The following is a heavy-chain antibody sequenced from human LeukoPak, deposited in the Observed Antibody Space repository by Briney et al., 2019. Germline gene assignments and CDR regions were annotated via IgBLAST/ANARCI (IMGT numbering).Heavy chain of an antibody. CDR1: GGTFSSYA. D-gene: IGHD1-26*01. CDR3: ARRRIPGRESDAFDI. J-gene: IGHJ3*02. Sequence: ASVKVSCKASGGTFSSYAISWVRQAPGQGLEWMGGIIPIFGTANYAQKFQGRVTITTDESTSTAYMELSSLSPEDTALYYCARRRIPGRESDAFDIWGQGTMVTVSS. V-gene: IGHV1-69*05. CDR2: IIPIFGTA.